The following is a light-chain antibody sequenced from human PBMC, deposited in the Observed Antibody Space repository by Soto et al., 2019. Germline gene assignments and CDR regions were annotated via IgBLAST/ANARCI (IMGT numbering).Light chain of an antibody. J-gene: IGKJ1*01. CDR2: AAS. CDR3: QQSYAIPWT. V-gene: IGKV1-39*01. Sequence: DIQMTQSPSSLSASVGDSVTITCRASQTINKYLNWYQHKPGKPPKLLVFAASSLQTGVPTRFSGSGAVTYFTLTINNLQYEDFATYYGQQSYAIPWTVGRGTRVEIK. CDR1: QTINKY.